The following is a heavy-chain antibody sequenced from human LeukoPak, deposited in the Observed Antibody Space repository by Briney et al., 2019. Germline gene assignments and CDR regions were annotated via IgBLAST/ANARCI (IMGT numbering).Heavy chain of an antibody. Sequence: PSETLSLTCTVSGGSISSYYWSWIRQPPGKGLEWIGYIYYSGSTNYNPSLKSRVTISVDTSKNQFSLKLSSVTAADTAVYYCVRGLDDYGDSLSYYYYYMDVWGKGTTVTVSS. V-gene: IGHV4-59*01. CDR2: IYYSGST. CDR1: GGSISSYY. D-gene: IGHD4-17*01. J-gene: IGHJ6*03. CDR3: VRGLDDYGDSLSYYYYYMDV.